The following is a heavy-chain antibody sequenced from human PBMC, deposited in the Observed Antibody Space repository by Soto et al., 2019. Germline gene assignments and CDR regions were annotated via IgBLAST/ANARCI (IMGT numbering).Heavy chain of an antibody. D-gene: IGHD3-22*01. Sequence: GGALRVSCAASGFTFSMYAMRWVRQAPGKGLEWVSAITGGGGSKYYADSVKGRFTISRDSPKNTLYLQMNSLRAEDTAVYYWARDDPPDENSGYYLDPLFYGGQG. CDR2: ITGGGGSK. V-gene: IGHV3-23*01. CDR3: ARDDPPDENSGYYLDPLFY. J-gene: IGHJ4*02. CDR1: GFTFSMYA.